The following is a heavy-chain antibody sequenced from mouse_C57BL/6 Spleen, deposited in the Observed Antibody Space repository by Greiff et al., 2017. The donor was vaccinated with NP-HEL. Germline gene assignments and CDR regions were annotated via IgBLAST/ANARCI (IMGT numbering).Heavy chain of an antibody. CDR1: GFTFSDYG. J-gene: IGHJ2*01. V-gene: IGHV5-17*01. Sequence: DVQLVESGGGLVKPGASLKLSCAASGFTFSDYGMHWVRQAPEKGLEWVAYISRGSSTIYYADTVKGRFTISRDNAKNTLFLQMTSLGSEDTAMYYCASRGYWGQGTTLTVSS. CDR2: ISRGSSTI. CDR3: ASRGY.